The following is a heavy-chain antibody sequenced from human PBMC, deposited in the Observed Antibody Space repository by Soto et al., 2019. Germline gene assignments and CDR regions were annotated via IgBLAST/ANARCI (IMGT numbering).Heavy chain of an antibody. CDR3: NSRDTLFLQMDSLRPEDTAVYYCAKNSFSGSKRILDS. CDR2: IYYRGNT. CDR1: NGSVSSDPFY. J-gene: IGHJ4*02. V-gene: IGHV4-31*03. Sequence: SETLSLTCTVSNGSVSSDPFYWTWIRQHPGKGLEWIGYIYYRGNTYYHPSLKSRVTISIDTSKNQFSLRLNSVEGRFTISRDNSRDTLFLQMDSLRPEDTAVYYCAKNSFSGSKRILDSWGQGTLVTVSS. D-gene: IGHD1-26*01.